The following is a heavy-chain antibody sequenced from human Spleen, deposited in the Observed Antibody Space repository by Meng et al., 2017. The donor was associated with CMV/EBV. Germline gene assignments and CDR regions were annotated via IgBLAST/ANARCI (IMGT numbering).Heavy chain of an antibody. CDR3: RGSGWDDY. Sequence: GESLKISCAASGFTFSSYAMSWVRQAPGKGLEWVSAISGSGGSAYYVDSVKGRFTISRDNSKNTVYLQMDSLRVEDTAVYYCRGSGWDDYWGQGTLVTVSS. CDR1: GFTFSSYA. V-gene: IGHV3-23*01. D-gene: IGHD6-19*01. J-gene: IGHJ4*02. CDR2: ISGSGGSA.